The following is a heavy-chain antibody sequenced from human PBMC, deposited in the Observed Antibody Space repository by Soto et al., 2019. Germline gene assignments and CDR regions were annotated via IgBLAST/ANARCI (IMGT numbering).Heavy chain of an antibody. J-gene: IGHJ6*02. Sequence: QVQLQESGPGLVKPSQTLSLTCTVSGGSISSGGYYWSWIRQHPGKGLEWIGYIYYSGSTYYNPSLKSRVTISVDTSKNQFSVKLSSVTAADTAVYYCARVCGGDCHYGMDVWGQGTTVTVSS. V-gene: IGHV4-31*03. CDR1: GGSISSGGYY. CDR2: IYYSGST. CDR3: ARVCGGDCHYGMDV. D-gene: IGHD2-21*02.